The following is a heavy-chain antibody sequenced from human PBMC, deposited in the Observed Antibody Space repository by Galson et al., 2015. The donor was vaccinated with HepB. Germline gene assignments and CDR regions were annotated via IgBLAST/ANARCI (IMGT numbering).Heavy chain of an antibody. J-gene: IGHJ6*02. D-gene: IGHD2-2*01. CDR2: IKQDGSEK. CDR3: ARDSPPSEYQLLWGPRGGMDV. Sequence: SLRLSCAASGFTFSSYWMSWVRQAPGKGLEWVANIKQDGSEKYYVDSVKGRFTISRDNAKNPLYLQMNSLRAEDTAVYYCARDSPPSEYQLLWGPRGGMDVWGQGTTVTVSS. V-gene: IGHV3-7*03. CDR1: GFTFSSYW.